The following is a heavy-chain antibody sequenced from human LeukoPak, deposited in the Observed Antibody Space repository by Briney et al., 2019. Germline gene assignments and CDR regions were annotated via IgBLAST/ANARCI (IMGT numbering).Heavy chain of an antibody. J-gene: IGHJ4*02. D-gene: IGHD5-12*01. V-gene: IGHV1-8*01. CDR2: MNPNSGNT. CDR1: GYTFTSYD. CDR3: AIRPATIQPDY. Sequence: GASVKVSCKASGYTFTSYDINWVRQAPGQGLEWMGWMNPNSGNTGYAQKFQGGVTMTRNTSISTAYMELSSLRSEDTAVYYCAIRPATIQPDYWGQGTLVTVSS.